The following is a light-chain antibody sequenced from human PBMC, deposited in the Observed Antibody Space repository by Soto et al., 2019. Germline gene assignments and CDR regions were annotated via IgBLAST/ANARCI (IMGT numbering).Light chain of an antibody. CDR3: KSYTSSSTFV. CDR1: SSDVGGYNY. J-gene: IGLJ1*01. V-gene: IGLV2-14*01. CDR2: GVT. Sequence: QSVLTQPASVSGSPGQSITISCTGTSSDVGGYNYVSWYQQHPGKAPKLMIYGVTNRPSGDSSRLSGSRSCNTASLTISGLQAEDEAEYFCKSYTSSSTFVFGTGTKLTVL.